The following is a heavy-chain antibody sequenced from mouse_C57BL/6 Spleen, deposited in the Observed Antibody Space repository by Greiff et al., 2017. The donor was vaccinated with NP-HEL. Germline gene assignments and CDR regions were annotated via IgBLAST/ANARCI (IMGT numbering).Heavy chain of an antibody. Sequence: QVQLKQPGAELVMPGASVKLSCKASGYTFTSYWMHWVKQRPGQGLEWIGEIDPSDSYTNYNQKFKGKSTLTVDKSSSTAYMQLSSLTSEDSAVYYCASGNRLDVWGTGTTVTVSS. D-gene: IGHD4-1*01. CDR1: GYTFTSYW. CDR2: IDPSDSYT. V-gene: IGHV1-69*01. J-gene: IGHJ1*03. CDR3: ASGNRLDV.